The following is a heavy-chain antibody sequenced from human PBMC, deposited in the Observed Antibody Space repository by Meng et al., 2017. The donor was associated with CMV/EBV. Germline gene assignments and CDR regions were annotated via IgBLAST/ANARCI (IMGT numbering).Heavy chain of an antibody. CDR2: INHSGST. Sequence: GSLRLSCAVYGGSSSGYYWSWIRQPPGKGLEWIGEINHSGSTNYNPSLKSRVTISVDTSKNQFSLKLSSVTAADTAVYYCARGLKAWFDPWGQGTLVTVSS. J-gene: IGHJ5*02. CDR3: ARGLKAWFDP. CDR1: GGSSSGYY. V-gene: IGHV4-34*01.